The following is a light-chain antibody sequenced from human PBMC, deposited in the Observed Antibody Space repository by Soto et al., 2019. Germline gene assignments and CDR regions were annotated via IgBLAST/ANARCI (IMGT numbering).Light chain of an antibody. Sequence: DIQLTQSPSFLSASVGDRVTITCRATQDISTYLAWYQQKPGKAPNLLIHSASTLRGGVSSRFGGSGSGTEFTLTISSLQPESLATYYCQQGNSYPLTFGGGTKVEIK. CDR1: QDISTY. J-gene: IGKJ4*01. V-gene: IGKV1-9*01. CDR2: SAS. CDR3: QQGNSYPLT.